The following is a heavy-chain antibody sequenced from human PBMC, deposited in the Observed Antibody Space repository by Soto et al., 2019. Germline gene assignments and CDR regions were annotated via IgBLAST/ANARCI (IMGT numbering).Heavy chain of an antibody. CDR1: GFTFSSYA. CDR3: AKGFFPIRPPNIVATIPPYDY. CDR2: ISGSGGST. D-gene: IGHD5-12*01. V-gene: IGHV3-23*01. Sequence: PGGSLRLSCAASGFTFSSYAMSWVRQAPGKGLEWVSAISGSGGSTYYADSVKGRFTISRDNSKNTLYLQMNSLRAEDTAVYYCAKGFFPIRPPNIVATIPPYDYWGQGTLVTVSS. J-gene: IGHJ4*02.